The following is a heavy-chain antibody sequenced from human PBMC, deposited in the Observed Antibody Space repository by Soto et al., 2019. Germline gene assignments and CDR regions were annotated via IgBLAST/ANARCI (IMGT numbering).Heavy chain of an antibody. Sequence: GGSLRLSCAASGFTFSSYGMHWVRQAPGKGLEWVAVIWYDGSNKYYADSVKGRFTISRDNSKNTLYLQMNSLRAEDTAVYYCARSPPYGSNYFPYYYYYMDVWGKGTTVTVSS. CDR2: IWYDGSNK. CDR1: GFTFSSYG. J-gene: IGHJ6*03. CDR3: ARSPPYGSNYFPYYYYYMDV. D-gene: IGHD4-4*01. V-gene: IGHV3-33*01.